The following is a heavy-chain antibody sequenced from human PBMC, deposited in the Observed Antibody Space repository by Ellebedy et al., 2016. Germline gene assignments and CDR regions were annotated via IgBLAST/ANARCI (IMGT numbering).Heavy chain of an antibody. D-gene: IGHD3-3*01. J-gene: IGHJ4*02. V-gene: IGHV1-2*02. Sequence: ASVKVSXKASGYTFTGYYMHWVRQAPGQGLEWMGWINPNSGGTNYAQKFQGRVTMTRDTSISTAYMELSRLRSDDTAVYYCARELSPTIFGVVILGFDYWGQGTLVTVSS. CDR2: INPNSGGT. CDR3: ARELSPTIFGVVILGFDY. CDR1: GYTFTGYY.